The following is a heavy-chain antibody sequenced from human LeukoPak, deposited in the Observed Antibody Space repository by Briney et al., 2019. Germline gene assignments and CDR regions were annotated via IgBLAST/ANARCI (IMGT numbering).Heavy chain of an antibody. CDR3: ARESQYCSGGSCYSGAFDI. CDR1: GFTFSSYW. D-gene: IGHD2-15*01. CDR2: IKQDGSEK. Sequence: GGSLRLSCAASGFTFSSYWMSWVRQAPGKGLERVANIKQDGSEKYYVDSVKGRFTISRDNAKNSLYLQMNSLRAEDTAVYYCARESQYCSGGSCYSGAFDIWGQGTMVTVSS. V-gene: IGHV3-7*01. J-gene: IGHJ3*02.